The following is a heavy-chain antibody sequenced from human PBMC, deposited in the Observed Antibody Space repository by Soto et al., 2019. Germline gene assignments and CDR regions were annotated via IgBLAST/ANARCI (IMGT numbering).Heavy chain of an antibody. J-gene: IGHJ6*02. CDR1: GFTFSSYG. CDR3: AKDSSDCSSTSCYGVYYYGMDV. D-gene: IGHD2-2*01. CDR2: ISYDGSNK. Sequence: QVQVVESGGGVVQPGRSLRLSCAASGFTFSSYGMHWVRQAPGKGLEWVAVISYDGSNKNYADSVKGRFTISRDNSKNTLYLQMNSLRAEDTAVYYCAKDSSDCSSTSCYGVYYYGMDVWGRGTTVTVSS. V-gene: IGHV3-30*18.